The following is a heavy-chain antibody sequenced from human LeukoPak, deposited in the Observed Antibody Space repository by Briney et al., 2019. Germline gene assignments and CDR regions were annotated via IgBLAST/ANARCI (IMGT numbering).Heavy chain of an antibody. Sequence: PGGSLRPSCAASGFTFSSYWMHWVRQAPGKGLVWVSRINSDGSSTSYADSVKGRFTISRDNAKNTLYLQMNSLRAEDTAVYYCARDEGLPAEYFQHWGQGTLVTVSS. CDR2: INSDGSST. V-gene: IGHV3-74*01. D-gene: IGHD4-11*01. CDR1: GFTFSSYW. J-gene: IGHJ1*01. CDR3: ARDEGLPAEYFQH.